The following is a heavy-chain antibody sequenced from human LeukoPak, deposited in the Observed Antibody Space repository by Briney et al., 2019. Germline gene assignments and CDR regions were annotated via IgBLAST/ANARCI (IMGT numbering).Heavy chain of an antibody. V-gene: IGHV5-51*01. CDR3: ARREMSTKRAVKPADY. D-gene: IGHD5-24*01. Sequence: GESLKISCKGSGYSFTNYWIGWVRQMPGKGLEWMGIIYPGDSDTRYSPSFQGQVAISADKSNSIAYLQWSGLKASDTAMYYCARREMSTKRAVKPADYWGQGTLVTVSS. J-gene: IGHJ4*02. CDR1: GYSFTNYW. CDR2: IYPGDSDT.